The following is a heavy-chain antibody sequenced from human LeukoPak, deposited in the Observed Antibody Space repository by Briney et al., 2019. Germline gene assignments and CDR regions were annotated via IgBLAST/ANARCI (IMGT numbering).Heavy chain of an antibody. J-gene: IGHJ4*02. D-gene: IGHD3-22*01. V-gene: IGHV3-11*04. CDR2: ISRSGRTI. CDR1: GFTFSDYY. Sequence: GGSLRLSCGASGFTFSDYYMSWLRQAPGKGREWVSYISRSGRTIYYADSVEGGFTISRDNDKNSLYLQINSVRAEDTAVYNCAKLRLDPVYYYDSSGLGYWGQGTLVTVSS. CDR3: AKLRLDPVYYYDSSGLGY.